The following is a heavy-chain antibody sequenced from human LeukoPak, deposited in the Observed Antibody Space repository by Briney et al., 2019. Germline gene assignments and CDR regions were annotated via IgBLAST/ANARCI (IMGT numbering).Heavy chain of an antibody. Sequence: PGGSLRLSCAASGFTFSNAWMTWVRQAPGKGLEWVGRIYRNADGGTTDYAAPVEGRFTISRDDSKNTLYLQMNGLKTEDTAVYYCTTDSYCSTTTCYASSNYYYGLDAWGQGTSVTVSS. CDR3: TTDSYCSTTTCYASSNYYYGLDA. CDR2: IYRNADGGTT. J-gene: IGHJ6*02. V-gene: IGHV3-15*05. CDR1: GFTFSNAW. D-gene: IGHD2-2*01.